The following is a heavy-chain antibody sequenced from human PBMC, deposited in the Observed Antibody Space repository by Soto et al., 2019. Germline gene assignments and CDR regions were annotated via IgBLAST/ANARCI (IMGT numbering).Heavy chain of an antibody. CDR3: AKAQSLIAAFFDY. CDR1: GFTFSNYA. V-gene: IGHV3-23*01. J-gene: IGHJ4*02. D-gene: IGHD6-13*01. CDR2: VSNSGGTT. Sequence: GGSLRLSCAASGFTFSNYAMTWVRQAPGKGLEWVSVVSNSGGTTYYADSVKGRFTMSRDNSKNTLYLQMISLRAEDTAVYYCAKAQSLIAAFFDYWGQGALVTVSS.